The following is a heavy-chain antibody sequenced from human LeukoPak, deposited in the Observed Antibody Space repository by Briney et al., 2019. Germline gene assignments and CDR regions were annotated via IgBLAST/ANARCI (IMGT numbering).Heavy chain of an antibody. CDR1: GGSISSYY. CDR2: IYYGGST. V-gene: IGHV4-59*01. J-gene: IGHJ3*02. CDR3: ARGAFFWSGYNDAFDI. D-gene: IGHD3-3*01. Sequence: SETLSLTCTVSGGSISSYYWSWIRQPPGKGLEWIGYIYYGGSTNYNPSLKSRVTISVDTSKNQFSLKLSSVTAADTAVYYCARGAFFWSGYNDAFDIWGQGTMVTVSS.